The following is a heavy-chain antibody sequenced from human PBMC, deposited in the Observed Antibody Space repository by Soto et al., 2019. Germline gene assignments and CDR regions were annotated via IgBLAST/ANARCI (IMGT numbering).Heavy chain of an antibody. Sequence: GASVKVSCKASGGTFSSYAISWVRQAPGQGLEWMGGIIPIFGTANYAQKFQGRVTITADESTSTAYMELSSLRSEDTAVYYCARAPSSSWYHYYYGMDVWGQGTTVTVSS. CDR3: ARAPSSSWYHYYYGMDV. V-gene: IGHV1-69*13. CDR1: GGTFSSYA. D-gene: IGHD6-13*01. J-gene: IGHJ6*02. CDR2: IIPIFGTA.